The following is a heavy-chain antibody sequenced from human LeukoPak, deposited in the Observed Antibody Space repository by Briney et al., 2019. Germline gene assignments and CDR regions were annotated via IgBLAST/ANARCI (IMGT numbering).Heavy chain of an antibody. J-gene: IGHJ6*03. Sequence: SVKVSCKTSGFTFTTSAMQWVRQARGQRLEWIGWIVVGSGNTNYAQKFQERVTITRDMSTSTAYMELSSLRSEDTAVYYCARTEQQLVPITGYYMDVWGKGTTVTVSS. CDR2: IVVGSGNT. CDR3: ARTEQQLVPITGYYMDV. D-gene: IGHD6-13*01. V-gene: IGHV1-58*02. CDR1: GFTFTTSA.